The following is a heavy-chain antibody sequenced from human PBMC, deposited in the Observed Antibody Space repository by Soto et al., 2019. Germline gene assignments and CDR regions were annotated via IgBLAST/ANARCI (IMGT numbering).Heavy chain of an antibody. V-gene: IGHV1-3*01. CDR1: GYTFAAFA. Sequence: QVQLVQSGAEVQKPGASVKVSCKASGYTFAAFALHWVRQAPGQRLEWMGWINAGNGNIKYSQKFQGRVIITRDTSASTAYMELSSLRSEDTAVYYCARGSGDFDYWGQGTLVTVSS. D-gene: IGHD6-19*01. CDR3: ARGSGDFDY. J-gene: IGHJ4*02. CDR2: INAGNGNI.